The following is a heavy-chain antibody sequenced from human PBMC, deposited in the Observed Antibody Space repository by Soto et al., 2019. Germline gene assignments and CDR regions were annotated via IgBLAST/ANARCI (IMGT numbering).Heavy chain of an antibody. Sequence: SVKVSCKASGGTFSSYAISWVRQAPGQGLEWMGGIIPIFGTANYAQKFQGRVTITADESTSTAYMELSSLRSEDTAVYYCARVSSVAGTLENWFDPWGQGTLVTVSS. CDR3: ARVSSVAGTLENWFDP. CDR2: IIPIFGTA. J-gene: IGHJ5*02. CDR1: GGTFSSYA. D-gene: IGHD6-19*01. V-gene: IGHV1-69*13.